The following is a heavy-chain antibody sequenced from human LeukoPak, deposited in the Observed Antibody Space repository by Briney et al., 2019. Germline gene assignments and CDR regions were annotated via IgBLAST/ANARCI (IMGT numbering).Heavy chain of an antibody. CDR1: GFTFSSYW. CDR3: ARVSRRPGSIVVVTGHDAFDI. CDR2: IKQDGSNK. Sequence: GGSLRLSCAASGFTFSSYWMSWVRQAPRKGLEWVANIKQDGSNKYYADSVKGRFTISRDNSKNTLYLQMNSLRAEDTAVYYCARVSRRPGSIVVVTGHDAFDIWGQGTMVTVSS. D-gene: IGHD2-21*02. V-gene: IGHV3-7*01. J-gene: IGHJ3*02.